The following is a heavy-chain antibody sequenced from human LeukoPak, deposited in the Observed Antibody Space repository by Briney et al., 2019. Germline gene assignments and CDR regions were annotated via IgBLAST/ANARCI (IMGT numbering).Heavy chain of an antibody. Sequence: ASVKVSCKASGYTFTSYDINWVRQAAGQGFEWMGWMGPRRGNTGNAQNFQGRITMTRDTSITTAYMELSSLTSDDTAVYYCARGWISGAISEHYFENWGQGTLVTVSS. V-gene: IGHV1-8*01. CDR2: MGPRRGNT. CDR3: ARGWISGAISEHYFEN. CDR1: GYTFTSYD. J-gene: IGHJ4*02. D-gene: IGHD4-23*01.